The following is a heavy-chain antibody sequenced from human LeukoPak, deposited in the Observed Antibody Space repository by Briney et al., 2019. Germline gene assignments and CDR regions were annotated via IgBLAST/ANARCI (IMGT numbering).Heavy chain of an antibody. CDR1: GGSISSYY. J-gene: IGHJ4*02. CDR3: ARSRSRGYSGDFDC. CDR2: IYYSGST. Sequence: PSETLSLTCTVSGGSISSYYWSWIRQPPGKGLEWIGYIYYSGSTNYNPSLKSRVTISVDTSKNQFSLKLTSVTAADTAVYYCARSRSRGYSGDFDCWGQGTLVTVSS. V-gene: IGHV4-59*01. D-gene: IGHD5-12*01.